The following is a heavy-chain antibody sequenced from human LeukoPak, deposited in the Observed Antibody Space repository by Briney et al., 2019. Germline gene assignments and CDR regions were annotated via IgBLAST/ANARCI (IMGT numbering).Heavy chain of an antibody. CDR1: GFTFSSYG. CDR3: AKGTNYYGSGRPAY. CDR2: ISGSGGST. J-gene: IGHJ4*02. V-gene: IGHV3-23*01. Sequence: GGSLRLSCAASGFTFSSYGMSGVRQAPGKGVEWVSAISGSGGSTYYADSVKGRFTISRDNSKTTLYLQMNSLRAEDTAVYYCAKGTNYYGSGRPAYWGQGTLVTVSS. D-gene: IGHD3-10*01.